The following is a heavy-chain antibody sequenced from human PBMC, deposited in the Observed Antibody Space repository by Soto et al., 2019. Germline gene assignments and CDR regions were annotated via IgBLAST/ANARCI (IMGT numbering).Heavy chain of an antibody. CDR2: ISGSGGST. D-gene: IGHD3-10*01. CDR3: AKVPGRGVITYYFDY. CDR1: GFTFSSYA. J-gene: IGHJ4*02. V-gene: IGHV3-23*01. Sequence: GGSLRLSCAASGFTFSSYAMSWVRQAPGKGLEWVSAISGSGGSTYYADSVKGRFTISRDTSKNTLYLQMNSLRAEDTAVYYCAKVPGRGVITYYFDYWGQGTLVTVSS.